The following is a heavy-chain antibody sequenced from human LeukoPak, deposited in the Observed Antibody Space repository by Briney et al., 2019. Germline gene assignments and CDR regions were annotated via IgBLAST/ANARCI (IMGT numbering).Heavy chain of an antibody. D-gene: IGHD3-3*01. CDR3: ARTFPSDFWSGYHHGYYYYMDV. J-gene: IGHJ6*03. V-gene: IGHV3-64*01. CDR1: GFTFSSYA. Sequence: PGGSLRLSCAASGFTFSSYAMHWVRQAPGKGLEYVSAIRSNGGSTYYANSVKGRLTISSDNSKNTLYLQMGSLSAEDMAVYYCARTFPSDFWSGYHHGYYYYMDVWGNGTTVTVSS. CDR2: IRSNGGST.